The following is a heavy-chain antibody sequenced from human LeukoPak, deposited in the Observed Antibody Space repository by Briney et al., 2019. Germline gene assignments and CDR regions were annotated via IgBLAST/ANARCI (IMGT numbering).Heavy chain of an antibody. J-gene: IGHJ3*01. CDR2: IWGSGADT. Sequence: GGSLRLSCAASGFIFSKYALVWVRQAPGKGLEWVSGIWGSGADTRYADAVKGLFTISRDNSKNTLYLQMNSLGADDTAVYYCGRDPNGDYVGAFEFWGQGTMVTVSS. CDR1: GFIFSKYA. V-gene: IGHV3-23*01. CDR3: GRDPNGDYVGAFEF. D-gene: IGHD4-17*01.